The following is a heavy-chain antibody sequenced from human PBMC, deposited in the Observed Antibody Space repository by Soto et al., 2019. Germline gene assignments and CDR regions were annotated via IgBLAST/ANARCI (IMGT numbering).Heavy chain of an antibody. D-gene: IGHD3-10*01. J-gene: IGHJ5*02. V-gene: IGHV1-2*04. CDR2: INPNSGGT. Sequence: KISCKGSGYTFTVYYMHWVRQAPGQGLEWMGWINPNSGGTNYAQKFQGWVTMTRDTSISTAYMELSRLRSDDTAVYYCARDRITMVRGVITNGHWFDPWGQGTLVTVSS. CDR3: ARDRITMVRGVITNGHWFDP. CDR1: GYTFTVYY.